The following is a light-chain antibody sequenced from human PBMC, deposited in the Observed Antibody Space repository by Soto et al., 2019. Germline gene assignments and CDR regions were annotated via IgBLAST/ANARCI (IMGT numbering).Light chain of an antibody. CDR3: CSSTGSNYLYV. V-gene: IGLV2-8*01. J-gene: IGLJ1*01. CDR2: EVT. Sequence: QSVLTQPPSASGSPGQSVTISCTGTSNDIGGYNYVSWYQQHPGKAPKLMIYEVTKRPSGVPDRFSGSRSGNTASLTVSGLQAEDEADYYCCSSTGSNYLYVFGTGTNVTVL. CDR1: SNDIGGYNY.